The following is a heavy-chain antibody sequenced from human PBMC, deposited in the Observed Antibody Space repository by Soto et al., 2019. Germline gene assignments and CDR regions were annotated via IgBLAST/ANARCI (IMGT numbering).Heavy chain of an antibody. CDR3: ARTPSAYLRFPSLYYFDY. D-gene: IGHD3-3*01. CDR2: VYYSGST. V-gene: IGHV4-39*07. CDR1: GGSVSSSSYY. J-gene: IGHJ4*02. Sequence: SETLSLTCTVSGGSVSSSSYYWGWVRQPPGKGLEWIGSVYYSGSTYYNPSLESRVTISVDKSKNQFSLKLMSLSAADTAVYYCARTPSAYLRFPSLYYFDYWGQGTLVTVSS.